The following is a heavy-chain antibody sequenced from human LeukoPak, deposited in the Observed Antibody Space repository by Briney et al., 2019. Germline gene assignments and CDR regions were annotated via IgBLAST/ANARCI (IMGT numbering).Heavy chain of an antibody. CDR2: INHSGST. V-gene: IGHV4-39*07. Sequence: SETLSLTCTVSGGSISTSNYYWSWIRQPLGKGLEWIGEINHSGSTNYNPSLKSRVTISVDTSKNQFSLKLSSVTAADTAVYYCARLRGTMIVVVPRLKKGYYFDYWGQGTLVTISS. CDR3: ARLRGTMIVVVPRLKKGYYFDY. J-gene: IGHJ4*02. CDR1: GGSISTSNYY. D-gene: IGHD3-22*01.